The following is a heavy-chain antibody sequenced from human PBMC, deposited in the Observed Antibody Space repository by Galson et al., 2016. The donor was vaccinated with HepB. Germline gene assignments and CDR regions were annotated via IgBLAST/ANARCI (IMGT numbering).Heavy chain of an antibody. CDR1: GFTFSSYA. CDR2: ISGDGGTT. D-gene: IGHD6-19*01. J-gene: IGHJ4*02. V-gene: IGHV3-23*01. Sequence: SLRLSCAASGFTFSSYAMSWVRQAPGKGLEWVSSISGDGGTTYYSDSVKGRFTISRDNAKNSLYLQMNSLRAEDTAVYYCATRSSGWYYFDYWGQGTLVTVSS. CDR3: ATRSSGWYYFDY.